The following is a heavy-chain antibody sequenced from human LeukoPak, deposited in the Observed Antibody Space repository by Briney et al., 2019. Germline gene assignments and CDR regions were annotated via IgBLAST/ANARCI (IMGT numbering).Heavy chain of an antibody. CDR2: INPNSGGT. V-gene: IGHV1-2*06. Sequence: ASVKVSCKASGYTFTGYYIHWVRQAPGQGLEWMGRINPNSGGTNYAQKFQGRVTMTRDTSISTAYMELSRLRSDDTAVYYCARVWYDSSGYWLNDYWGQGTLVTVSS. CDR1: GYTFTGYY. J-gene: IGHJ4*02. D-gene: IGHD3-22*01. CDR3: ARVWYDSSGYWLNDY.